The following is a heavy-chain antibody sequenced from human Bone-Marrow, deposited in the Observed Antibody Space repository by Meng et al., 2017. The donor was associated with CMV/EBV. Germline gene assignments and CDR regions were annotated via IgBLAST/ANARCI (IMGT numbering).Heavy chain of an antibody. Sequence: GESLKISCAASGFTFSSYDMHWVRQATGKGLEWVSAIGTAGDTYYPGSVKGRFTISRENAKNSLYLQMNSLRAGDTAVYYCARASKDYLNGHWDYGMDVWGQGTAVTVSS. D-gene: IGHD1-1*01. CDR1: GFTFSSYD. V-gene: IGHV3-13*01. CDR2: IGTAGDT. CDR3: ARASKDYLNGHWDYGMDV. J-gene: IGHJ6*02.